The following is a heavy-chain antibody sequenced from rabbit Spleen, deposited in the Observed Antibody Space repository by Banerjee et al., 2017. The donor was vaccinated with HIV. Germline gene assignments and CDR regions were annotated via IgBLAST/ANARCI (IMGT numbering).Heavy chain of an antibody. CDR3: ARDAGRSSYNTDLLDL. J-gene: IGHJ6*01. V-gene: IGHV1S40*01. Sequence: QSLEVSGGGLVQPEGSLTLTCNSSGFDFSSNAMFSVRQAPGKGLEWIACIDTSDGDTDYASWPKGRFSISKASSTTVTLQMTSLTAADTATYFCARDAGRSSYNTDLLDLWGPGTLVTVS. CDR1: GFDFSSNA. CDR2: IDTSDGDT. D-gene: IGHD8-1*01.